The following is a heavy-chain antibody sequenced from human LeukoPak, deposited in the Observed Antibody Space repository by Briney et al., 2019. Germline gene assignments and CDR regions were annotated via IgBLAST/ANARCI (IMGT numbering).Heavy chain of an antibody. V-gene: IGHV5-51*01. CDR3: ARHPINWGWAYYFDY. Sequence: KNGESLKISCKGSGYSFTSYWIGWVRQMPGKGLEWMGIIYPGDSDTRYSPSFQGQVTISADKSISTAYLQWSSLKASDTAMYYCARHPINWGWAYYFDYWGQGTLVTVSS. D-gene: IGHD7-27*01. CDR1: GYSFTSYW. CDR2: IYPGDSDT. J-gene: IGHJ4*02.